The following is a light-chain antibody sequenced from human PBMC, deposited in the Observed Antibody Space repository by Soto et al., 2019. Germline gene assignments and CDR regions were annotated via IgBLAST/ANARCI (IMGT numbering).Light chain of an antibody. J-gene: IGLJ2*01. CDR3: SSFTTSTPRV. CDR2: DVS. CDR1: RTDIGLYNY. V-gene: IGLV2-14*01. Sequence: QSAPTQPASVSGSPGQSITISCTGTRTDIGLYNYVSWYQQHPGKAPKLIIYDVSDRPSGVSNRFSGSKSGSTASLTISGLQAEDEADYYCSSFTTSTPRVFGGGTKVTVL.